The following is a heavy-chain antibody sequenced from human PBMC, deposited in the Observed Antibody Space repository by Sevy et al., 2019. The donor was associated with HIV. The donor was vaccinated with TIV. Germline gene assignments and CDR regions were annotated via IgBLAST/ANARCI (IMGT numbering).Heavy chain of an antibody. CDR3: ARGTPPSVAAQRPYTFDY. CDR2: IYYTGST. V-gene: IGHV4-59*01. Sequence: SETLSLTCTVSSGSISTYYWSWIRQPPGKGLEWIGYIYYTGSTNYNPSLKSRVTISVDTSKNQFSLKLSSVTAVDTAVYYCARGTPPSVAAQRPYTFDYWGQGTLVTVSS. D-gene: IGHD6-19*01. CDR1: SGSISTYY. J-gene: IGHJ4*02.